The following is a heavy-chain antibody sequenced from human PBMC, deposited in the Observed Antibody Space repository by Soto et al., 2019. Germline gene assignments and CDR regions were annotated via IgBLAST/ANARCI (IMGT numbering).Heavy chain of an antibody. Sequence: KPSETLSLTCAVSGYSISSGYFWGWIRQPPGKGLEWIANIYHSGSTYFNPALKSRVTILVDTSKNQFSLNLSSVTAADTAVYYCARRFPRHCNDGSCYSFDYWGQGALVTVSS. D-gene: IGHD2-15*01. CDR1: GYSISSGYF. CDR3: ARRFPRHCNDGSCYSFDY. CDR2: IYHSGST. V-gene: IGHV4-38-2*01. J-gene: IGHJ4*02.